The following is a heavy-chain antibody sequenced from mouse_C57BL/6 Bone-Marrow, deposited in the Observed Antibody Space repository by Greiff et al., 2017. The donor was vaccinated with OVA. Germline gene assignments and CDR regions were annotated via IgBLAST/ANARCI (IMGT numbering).Heavy chain of an antibody. J-gene: IGHJ4*01. D-gene: IGHD1-1*01. CDR3: ARLRFTTVVAEYYYAMDY. V-gene: IGHV1-81*01. CDR1: GYTFTSSG. CDR2: IYPRSGNT. Sequence: QVQLQQSGAELARPGASVKLSCKASGYTFTSSGISWVKQRTGQGLEWIGEIYPRSGNTYYNEKFKGKATLTADKSSSTAYMELRSLTSEDSAVYFCARLRFTTVVAEYYYAMDYWGQGTSVTVSS.